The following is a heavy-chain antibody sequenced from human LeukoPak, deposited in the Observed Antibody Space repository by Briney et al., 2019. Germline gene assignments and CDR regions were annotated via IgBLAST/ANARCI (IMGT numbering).Heavy chain of an antibody. J-gene: IGHJ4*02. CDR2: INHSGST. CDR1: GGSFSGCY. D-gene: IGHD3-10*01. CDR3: AGRNTLEMVRFDD. Sequence: SGTLSLTCAVYGGSFSGCYWSWIRQPPGKGLEWIGEINHSGSTNYNPSLKSRVTISVDTSKNQFSLKLSSVTAADTAVYYCAGRNTLEMVRFDDWGQGTLVTVSS. V-gene: IGHV4-34*01.